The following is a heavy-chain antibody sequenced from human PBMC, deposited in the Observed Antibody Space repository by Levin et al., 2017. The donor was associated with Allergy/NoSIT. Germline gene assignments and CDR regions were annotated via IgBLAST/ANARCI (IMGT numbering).Heavy chain of an antibody. D-gene: IGHD3-10*01. V-gene: IGHV3-33*01. Sequence: GESLKISCAASGFFLSSYAVHWVRQAPGKGLEWVAVIWSDGSSKFYGDSAKGRFTISRDNPRNTVYLQMNSLRVEDTAVYSCARGFVGSAYGSGNYNFFDFWGQGTLVTVSS. J-gene: IGHJ4*02. CDR3: ARGFVGSAYGSGNYNFFDF. CDR1: GFFLSSYA. CDR2: IWSDGSSK.